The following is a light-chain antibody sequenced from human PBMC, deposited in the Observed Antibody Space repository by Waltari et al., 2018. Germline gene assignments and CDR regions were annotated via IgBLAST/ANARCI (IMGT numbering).Light chain of an antibody. CDR2: DVT. Sequence: QSALTQPASVSGSPGQTITISCTGIAGAIGASDFVPWYQHLPGRAPQVIIYDVTARPSGVSHRFSASKSSNTASLTISGLQPEDEGDYYCTSQTLDGVVIFGGGTQVTV. J-gene: IGLJ2*01. CDR3: TSQTLDGVVI. CDR1: AGAIGASDF. V-gene: IGLV2-14*03.